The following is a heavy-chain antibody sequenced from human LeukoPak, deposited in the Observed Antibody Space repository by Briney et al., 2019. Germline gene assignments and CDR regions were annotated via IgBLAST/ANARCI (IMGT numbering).Heavy chain of an antibody. J-gene: IGHJ4*02. CDR2: IYPGDSDT. CDR1: GYSFTNYW. V-gene: IGHV5-51*01. Sequence: GEPLKISCRGSGYSFTNYWIAWVRQMLGKTLEWMGIIYPGDSDTRYNPSFQGQVTISADKSVSTAYLQWSSLKASDTAMYYCALRGAYDDRFDFWGQGTLVTVSS. CDR3: ALRGAYDDRFDF. D-gene: IGHD5-12*01.